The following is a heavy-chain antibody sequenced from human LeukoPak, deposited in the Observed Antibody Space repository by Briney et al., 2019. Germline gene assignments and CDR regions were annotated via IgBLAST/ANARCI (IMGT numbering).Heavy chain of an antibody. D-gene: IGHD3-16*01. CDR1: GRSISAYY. Sequence: KTSETLSLTCTVSGRSISAYYWTWIRRPAGRGLEWLGRIYTSDNTDYNPSLKSRVTMSVDTSKNQFSLKLTSVTAADTAVYYCARDFDRAGGDYFDYWGQGALVTVSS. CDR2: IYTSDNT. CDR3: ARDFDRAGGDYFDY. J-gene: IGHJ4*02. V-gene: IGHV4-4*07.